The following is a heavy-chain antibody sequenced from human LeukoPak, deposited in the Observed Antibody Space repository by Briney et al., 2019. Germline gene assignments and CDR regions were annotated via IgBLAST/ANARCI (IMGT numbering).Heavy chain of an antibody. CDR1: GGSFSGYY. V-gene: IGHV4-34*01. Sequence: PSETLSLTCAVYGGSFSGYYWSWIRQPPGKGLEWIGEINHSGSTNYNPSLKSRVTMSVDTSKNQFSLKLSSVTAADTAVYYCATHNYDSRGYLNLLFDYWGQGTLATVSS. CDR2: INHSGST. D-gene: IGHD3-22*01. CDR3: ATHNYDSRGYLNLLFDY. J-gene: IGHJ4*02.